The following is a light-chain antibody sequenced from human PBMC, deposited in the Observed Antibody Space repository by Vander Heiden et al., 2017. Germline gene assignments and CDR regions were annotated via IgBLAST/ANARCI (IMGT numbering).Light chain of an antibody. CDR3: QQYKSYPWT. CDR2: DAS. V-gene: IGKV1-5*01. J-gene: IGKJ1*01. CDR1: QSNSSW. Sequence: DVQLNQSPSTLSASVAGRVTVTCRASQSNSSWLAWYQQKPGKATKLLIYDASSLESGVPSRFSGSGSGTEFTITSSSLQPDDFATYYCQQYKSYPWTFGQGTKVEIK.